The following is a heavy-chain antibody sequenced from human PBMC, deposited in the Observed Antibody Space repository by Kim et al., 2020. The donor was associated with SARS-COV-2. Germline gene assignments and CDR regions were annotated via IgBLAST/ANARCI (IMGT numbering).Heavy chain of an antibody. J-gene: IGHJ5*02. CDR2: ISAYNGNT. CDR1: GYTFTSYG. V-gene: IGHV1-18*04. D-gene: IGHD1-26*01. Sequence: ASVKVSCKASGYTFTSYGISWVRQAPGQGLEWMGWISAYNGNTNYAQKLQGRVTMTTDTSTSTAYMELRSLRSDDTAVYYCARDQEWELRGGWFDPWGQGTLVTVSS. CDR3: ARDQEWELRGGWFDP.